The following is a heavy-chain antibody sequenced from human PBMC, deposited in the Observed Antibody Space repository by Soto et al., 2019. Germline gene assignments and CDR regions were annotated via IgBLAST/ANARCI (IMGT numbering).Heavy chain of an antibody. V-gene: IGHV4-34*01. D-gene: IGHD4-17*01. CDR3: ARYAKATVTTDLYYCDY. Sequence: SETLSLTCAVYGGSFSGYYWSWIRQPPGKGLEWIGEINHSGSTNYNPSLKSRVTISVDTSKNQFSLKLSSVTAADTAVYYCARYAKATVTTDLYYCDYWGQGTRVTVSS. J-gene: IGHJ4*02. CDR1: GGSFSGYY. CDR2: INHSGST.